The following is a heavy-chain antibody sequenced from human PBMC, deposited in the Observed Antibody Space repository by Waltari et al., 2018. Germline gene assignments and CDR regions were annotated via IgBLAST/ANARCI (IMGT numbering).Heavy chain of an antibody. V-gene: IGHV4-34*01. J-gene: IGHJ6*02. CDR2: INHSGST. CDR1: GGSFSGYY. D-gene: IGHD2-15*01. CDR3: ARGLGYCSGGSCYQPPYYYYYGMDV. Sequence: QVQLQQWGAGLLKPSETLSLTCAVYGGSFSGYYWSWIRQPPGKGLEWIGEINHSGSTNYNPSLKSRVTISVDTSKNQFSLKLSSVTAADTAVYYCARGLGYCSGGSCYQPPYYYYYGMDVWGQGTTVTVSS.